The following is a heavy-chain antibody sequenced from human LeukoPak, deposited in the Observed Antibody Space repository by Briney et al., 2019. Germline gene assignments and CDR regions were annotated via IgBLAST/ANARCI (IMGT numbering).Heavy chain of an antibody. D-gene: IGHD1-26*01. CDR2: IIPLFGTA. J-gene: IGHJ4*02. CDR3: ARDRDGSYDY. Sequence: GSSVKVSCKTSGGTFSSYVFSWVRQAPGQGLEWMGGIIPLFGTANYAQKFQGRVTITADKSTSTAYMELSSLRSEDTAVYYCARDRDGSYDYWGQGTLVTVSS. V-gene: IGHV1-69*06. CDR1: GGTFSSYV.